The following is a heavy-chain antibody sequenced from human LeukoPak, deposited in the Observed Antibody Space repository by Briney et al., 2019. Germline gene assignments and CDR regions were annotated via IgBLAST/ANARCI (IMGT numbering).Heavy chain of an antibody. CDR2: ISGSGGST. CDR3: AKVGSYDFWSGYDY. CDR1: GFTFSSYA. D-gene: IGHD3-3*01. V-gene: IGHV3-23*01. Sequence: GGSLRLSCAASGFTFSSYAMSWVRQAPGKGREWVSAISGSGGSTYYADSVKGRFTIPRDNSKNTLYLQMNSLRAEDTAVYYCAKVGSYDFWSGYDYWGQGTLVTVSS. J-gene: IGHJ4*02.